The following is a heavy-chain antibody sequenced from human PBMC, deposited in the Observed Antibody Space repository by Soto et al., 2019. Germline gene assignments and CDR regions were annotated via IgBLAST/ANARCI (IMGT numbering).Heavy chain of an antibody. J-gene: IGHJ5*02. CDR3: AGEEGYSCGAGSYH. CDR2: ISTSSSYI. V-gene: IGHV3-21*01. CDR1: GFTFSNYN. Sequence: EVQLVESGGGLVKPGGSLRLSCAASGFTFSNYNMIWVRQAPGKGLEWVSSISTSSSYISYADSVKGRFTISRDNAKNSLYLQMNSLRAEDRAVYYCAGEEGYSCGAGSYHWGQGTLVTVSS. D-gene: IGHD3-10*01.